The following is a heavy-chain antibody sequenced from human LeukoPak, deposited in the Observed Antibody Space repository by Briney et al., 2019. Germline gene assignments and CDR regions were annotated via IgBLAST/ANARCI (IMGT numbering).Heavy chain of an antibody. V-gene: IGHV4-59*01. CDR2: IYYSGST. CDR1: GGSISSYY. D-gene: IGHD6-13*01. Sequence: SETLSLTCTVSGGSISSYYWSWIRQPPGKGLEWIGYIYYSGSTHYNPSLKSRVTISVDTSKNQFSLKLSSVTAADTAVYYCARGVWEQLVLYYYYYMDVWGKGTTVTVSS. J-gene: IGHJ6*03. CDR3: ARGVWEQLVLYYYYYMDV.